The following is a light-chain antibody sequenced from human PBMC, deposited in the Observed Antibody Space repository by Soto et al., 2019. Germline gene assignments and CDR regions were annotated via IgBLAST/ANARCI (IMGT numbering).Light chain of an antibody. V-gene: IGKV1-9*01. Sequence: IQLTQSPSSLSASVGDRVTITCRASQDISSYLAWYQQKPGRAPKLLIFAASTLQSGVPSRFSGSVSGTSFTLTISSLQPEDFATYYCQQLDTFLPTFGGGTRVEIK. CDR1: QDISSY. CDR3: QQLDTFLPT. CDR2: AAS. J-gene: IGKJ4*01.